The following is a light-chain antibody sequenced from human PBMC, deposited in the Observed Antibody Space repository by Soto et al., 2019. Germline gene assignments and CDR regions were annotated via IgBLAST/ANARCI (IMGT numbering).Light chain of an antibody. CDR1: SSDVGSYNL. V-gene: IGLV2-23*03. J-gene: IGLJ2*01. Sequence: QSVLTQPASVSGSPGQSITISCTGTSSDVGSYNLVSWYQQHPGKAPKLMIYEGSKRPSGVSNRVSGSKSGNTASLTISGHQAEDEADYYCCSYAGSSTFDVVFGGGTKLTVL. CDR3: CSYAGSSTFDVV. CDR2: EGS.